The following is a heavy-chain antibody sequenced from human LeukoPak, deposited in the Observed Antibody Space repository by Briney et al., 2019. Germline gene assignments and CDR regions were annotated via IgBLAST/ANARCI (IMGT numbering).Heavy chain of an antibody. CDR2: IKYGGSNK. CDR3: ARESIVLVPAAILLGPDY. D-gene: IGHD2-2*01. J-gene: IGHJ4*02. Sequence: PGGSLRLSCAASGVTFSSYAMNWVRQAPGKGLEWVAVIKYGGSNKYYADFVKGRFTISRDNSKNTLYLQMNSLRAEDTAVYYCARESIVLVPAAILLGPDYWGQETLLTVSS. CDR1: GVTFSSYA. V-gene: IGHV3-30*01.